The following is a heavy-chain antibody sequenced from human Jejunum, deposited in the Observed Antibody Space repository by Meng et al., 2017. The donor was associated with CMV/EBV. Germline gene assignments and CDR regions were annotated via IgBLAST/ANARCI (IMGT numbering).Heavy chain of an antibody. CDR1: GGSISNDY. J-gene: IGHJ4*02. V-gene: IGHV4-4*07. CDR3: ARHEVVGTAIFDY. CDR2: IYSSGTT. Sequence: QVKLQESGPGLVKPSETLPLTCTVSGGSISNDYWSWIRQPAGKGLEYIGRIYSSGTTKYNPSLNSRVTMSVDTSKNQFSLKVRSVTAADTAVYLCARHEVVGTAIFDYWGQGTLVTVSS. D-gene: IGHD6-19*01.